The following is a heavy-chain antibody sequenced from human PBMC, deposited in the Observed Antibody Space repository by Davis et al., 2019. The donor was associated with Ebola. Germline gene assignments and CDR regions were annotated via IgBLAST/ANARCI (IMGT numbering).Heavy chain of an antibody. CDR2: INHSGST. CDR3: ARRRITIFGGSWFDP. Sequence: MPSETLSLTCAVYGGSFSGYYWSWIRQPPGKGLEWIGEINHSGSTNYNPSLKSRVTLSVHTSENKFSLKLSSVTAADTAVYYCARRRITIFGGSWFDPWGQGTLVTVSS. D-gene: IGHD3-3*01. CDR1: GGSFSGYY. J-gene: IGHJ5*02. V-gene: IGHV4-34*01.